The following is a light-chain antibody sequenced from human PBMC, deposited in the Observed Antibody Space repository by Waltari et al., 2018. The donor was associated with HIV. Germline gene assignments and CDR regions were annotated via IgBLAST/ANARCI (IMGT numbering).Light chain of an antibody. J-gene: IGLJ2*01. CDR1: ALSMQY. CDR3: QSTDRSGSYII. CDR2: KDI. V-gene: IGLV3-25*03. Sequence: SYELTQPPSLSVSPGQTDRITCSGDALSMQYGYWYQQKQGQAPVLVIYKDIERSSGSPERFSGSSSGTTVTLTISGAQAEDEAAYFCQSTDRSGSYIIFGGGTKLTVL.